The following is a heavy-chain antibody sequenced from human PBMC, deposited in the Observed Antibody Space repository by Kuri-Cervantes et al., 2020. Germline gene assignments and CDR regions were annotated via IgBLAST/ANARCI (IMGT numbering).Heavy chain of an antibody. CDR2: MNPNSGNT. CDR1: GYTFTSYD. CDR3: ATVRPAPVVVVALDAFDI. D-gene: IGHD2-15*01. V-gene: IGHV1-8*01. J-gene: IGHJ3*02. Sequence: ASVKVSCKASGYTFTSYDINWVRQATGQGLEWMGWMNPNSGNTGYAQKFQGRVTMTRNTSISTAYIELSSLRSEDTAVYYCATVRPAPVVVVALDAFDIWGQGTMVTVSS.